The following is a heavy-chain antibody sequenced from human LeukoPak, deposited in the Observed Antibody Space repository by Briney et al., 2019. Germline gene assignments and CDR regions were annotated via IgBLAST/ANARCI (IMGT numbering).Heavy chain of an antibody. CDR3: ARGRSSNWFDY. J-gene: IGHJ4*02. D-gene: IGHD6-13*01. V-gene: IGHV3-74*01. CDR1: GFTFSSYW. Sequence: PGGSLRLSCAASGFTFSSYWMHWVRQAPGKGLVWVSRINTDGSITTYADSVKGRFTISRDNAKNTLYLQMNSLRAEDTAVYYCARGRSSNWFDYWGRGTLVTVSS. CDR2: INTDGSIT.